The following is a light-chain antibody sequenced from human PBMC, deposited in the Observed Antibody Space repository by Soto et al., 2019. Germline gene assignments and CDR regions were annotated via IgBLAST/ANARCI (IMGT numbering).Light chain of an antibody. CDR3: SSYTISTTLV. CDR1: SSDVGGYDS. V-gene: IGLV2-14*01. Sequence: QSALTQPASVSGSPGQSITISCTGTSSDVGGYDSVSWYQQHPGKAPKVMIYEVSNRPSGVSNRFSGSKSGNTAALTISGLQAEDEADYYCSSYTISTTLVVGTGTKVTVL. J-gene: IGLJ1*01. CDR2: EVS.